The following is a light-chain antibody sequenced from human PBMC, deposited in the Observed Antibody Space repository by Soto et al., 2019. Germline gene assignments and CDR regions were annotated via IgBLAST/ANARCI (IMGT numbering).Light chain of an antibody. J-gene: IGKJ5*01. V-gene: IGKV3-20*01. Sequence: ETVLTQSPGTLSLSPGERATLSCRASQSVSSSYLAWYQQKPGQALRLLIYGASSRATGIPDRFSGSGSGTDFTLTISRLEPEDFAVYYCQQYGSSPPITFGRGTRLEIK. CDR2: GAS. CDR1: QSVSSSY. CDR3: QQYGSSPPIT.